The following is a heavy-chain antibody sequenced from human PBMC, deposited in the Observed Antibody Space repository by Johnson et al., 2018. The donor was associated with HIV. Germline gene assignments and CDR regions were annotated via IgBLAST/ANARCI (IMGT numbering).Heavy chain of an antibody. Sequence: QVQLVESGGGVVQPGRSLRLSCAASGFTFSSYAMHWVRQAPGKGLEWVAVISYDGSNKYYADSVKGRFTISRDNSKNTLYLQMNSLRAEDTAIYYCARRMVVGYHALDFWGQGTVVSVPS. V-gene: IGHV3-30-3*01. CDR3: ARRMVVGYHALDF. CDR1: GFTFSSYA. CDR2: ISYDGSNK. J-gene: IGHJ3*01. D-gene: IGHD2-21*01.